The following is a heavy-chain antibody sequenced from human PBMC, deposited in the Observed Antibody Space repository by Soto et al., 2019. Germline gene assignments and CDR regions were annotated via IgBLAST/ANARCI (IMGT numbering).Heavy chain of an antibody. Sequence: SVKVSCTASGGTFSSYAISWVRQAPGQGLEWMGGIIPIFGTANYAQKFQGRVTITADESTSTAYMELSSLRSEDTAVYYCARERLLGYCTNGVCGFFDYWGQGTLVTVSS. J-gene: IGHJ4*02. CDR2: IIPIFGTA. D-gene: IGHD2-8*01. CDR3: ARERLLGYCTNGVCGFFDY. V-gene: IGHV1-69*13. CDR1: GGTFSSYA.